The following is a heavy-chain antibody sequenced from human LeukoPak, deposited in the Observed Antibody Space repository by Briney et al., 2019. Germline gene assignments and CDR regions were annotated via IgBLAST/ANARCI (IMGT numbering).Heavy chain of an antibody. J-gene: IGHJ6*03. CDR2: IHYSGST. CDR3: ARVEEGYGSGRRENYFYYYMDV. CDR1: GGSIRSYY. D-gene: IGHD3-10*01. V-gene: IGHV4-59*01. Sequence: SETLSLTCTVSGGSIRSYYWSWIRQPPGKGLEWIGYIHYSGSTNYNPSLKSRVTISVDTSKNQFSLKLSSVTAADTAVYYCARVEEGYGSGRRENYFYYYMDVWGKGTTVTIS.